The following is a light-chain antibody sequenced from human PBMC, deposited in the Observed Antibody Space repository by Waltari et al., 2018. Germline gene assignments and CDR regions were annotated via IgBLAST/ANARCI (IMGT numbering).Light chain of an antibody. V-gene: IGKV3D-15*01. CDR1: QSVTSK. J-gene: IGKJ1*01. CDR2: DAS. Sequence: EIVMTQSPATLSVSPGEGATLPCRASQSVTSKLAWYQLKPGQAPRLVIYDASSRATGIPARFSGSGSGTEFTLTISSLQSEDFAVYYCQQYHKWPPWTFGQGTKVEI. CDR3: QQYHKWPPWT.